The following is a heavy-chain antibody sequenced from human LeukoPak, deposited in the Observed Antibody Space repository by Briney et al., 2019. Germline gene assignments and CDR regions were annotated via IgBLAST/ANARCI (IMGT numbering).Heavy chain of an antibody. D-gene: IGHD5-18*01. CDR1: GGTFSSYA. J-gene: IGHJ4*02. Sequence: SVKVSCKASGGTFSSYAISWVRQAPGQGLEWMGRIIPILGIANYAQKFQGRVTITADKSTSTAYMELSSLRSEDTAVYCCARVSAMAMGPFDYWGQGTLVTVSS. CDR2: IIPILGIA. CDR3: ARVSAMAMGPFDY. V-gene: IGHV1-69*04.